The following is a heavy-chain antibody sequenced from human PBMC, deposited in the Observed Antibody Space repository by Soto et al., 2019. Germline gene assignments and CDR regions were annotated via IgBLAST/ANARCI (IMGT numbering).Heavy chain of an antibody. D-gene: IGHD3-22*01. J-gene: IGHJ6*02. CDR3: ARAHYYDSSGYLARSGMDV. CDR2: INHSGST. Sequence: SETLSLTSAVCGGSFSGYYGSWIRQPPGKGLEWIGEINHSGSTNYNPSLKSRVTISVDTSKNQFSLKLSSVTAADTAVYYCARAHYYDSSGYLARSGMDVWGQGTTVT. CDR1: GGSFSGYY. V-gene: IGHV4-34*01.